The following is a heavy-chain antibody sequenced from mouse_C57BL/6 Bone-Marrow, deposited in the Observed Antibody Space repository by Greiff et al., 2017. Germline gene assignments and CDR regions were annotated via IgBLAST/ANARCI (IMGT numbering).Heavy chain of an antibody. V-gene: IGHV1-54*01. D-gene: IGHD2-2*01. CDR3: GSDAHGYDPMAY. CDR2: INPGSGGT. Sequence: VQLQQSVAELVRPGTSVKVSCKASGFAFTNYLIEWVKQRPGQGLEWIGVINPGSGGTNYNEKFKGKATLTADKSSSTAYMQLSSLTSADSAVFCGGSDAHGYDPMAYWGQGTLVTVSA. CDR1: GFAFTNYL. J-gene: IGHJ3*01.